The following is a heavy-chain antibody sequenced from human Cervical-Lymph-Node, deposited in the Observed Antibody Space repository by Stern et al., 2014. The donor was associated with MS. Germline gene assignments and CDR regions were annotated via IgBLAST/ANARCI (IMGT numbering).Heavy chain of an antibody. Sequence: QVTLKESGPTLVKPTQTLTLTCSFSGFSLSTIGAGVGWIRQPPGEALEWLALSYWDDDKRYSPSLKSRLNIAKDTSKNQVVLTMTNMDPVDTATYYCAHRREASVGAYFDYWGQGILVTVSS. CDR3: AHRREASVGAYFDY. V-gene: IGHV2-5*02. CDR1: GFSLSTIGAG. CDR2: SYWDDDK. J-gene: IGHJ4*02. D-gene: IGHD4/OR15-4a*01.